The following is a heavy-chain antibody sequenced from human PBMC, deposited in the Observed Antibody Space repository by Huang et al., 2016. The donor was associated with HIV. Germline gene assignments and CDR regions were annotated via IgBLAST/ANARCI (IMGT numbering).Heavy chain of an antibody. D-gene: IGHD6-13*01. CDR2: TSDDAKTK. J-gene: IGHJ4*02. CDR3: AKGGSAAAVLDF. Sequence: QVQLVESGGGVVQPGRSLRISCAASGFTFSSYGMHWVRQAPGKGVEGVAVTSDDAKTKYYADSVKGRFSISRDNSKTTVYLQLNSLRLEDTAVYYCAKGGSAAAVLDFWGQGTLVTVSS. V-gene: IGHV3-30*18. CDR1: GFTFSSYG.